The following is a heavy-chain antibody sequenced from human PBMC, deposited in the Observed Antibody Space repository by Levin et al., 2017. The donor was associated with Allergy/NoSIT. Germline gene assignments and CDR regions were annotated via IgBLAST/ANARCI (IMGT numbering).Heavy chain of an antibody. D-gene: IGHD2-21*01. V-gene: IGHV3-30-3*01. CDR1: GFTFSSYA. J-gene: IGHJ3*02. CDR3: ARDPSLEGDDAFDI. Sequence: GGSLRLSCAASGFTFSSYAMHWVRQAPGKGLEWVAVISYDGSNKYYADSVKGRFTISRDNSKNTLYLQMNSLRAEDTAVYYCARDPSLEGDDAFDIWGQGTMVTVSS. CDR2: ISYDGSNK.